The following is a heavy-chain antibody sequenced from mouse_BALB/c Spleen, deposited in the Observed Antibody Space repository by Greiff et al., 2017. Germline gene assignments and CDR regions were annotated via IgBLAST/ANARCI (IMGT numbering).Heavy chain of an antibody. D-gene: IGHD1-1*01. V-gene: IGHV1S56*01. CDR1: GYTFTSYY. CDR2: IYPGNVNT. Sequence: QVQLQQSGPELVKPGASVRISCKASGYTFTSYYIHWVKQRPGQGLEWIGWIYPGNVNTKYNEKFKGKATLTADKSSSTAYMQLSSLTSEDSAVYFCARTTTNLGAMDYWGQGTSVTVSS. J-gene: IGHJ4*01. CDR3: ARTTTNLGAMDY.